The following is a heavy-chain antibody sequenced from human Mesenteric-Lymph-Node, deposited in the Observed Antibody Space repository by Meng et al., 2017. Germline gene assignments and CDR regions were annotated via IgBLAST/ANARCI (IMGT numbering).Heavy chain of an antibody. V-gene: IGHV4-31*03. J-gene: IGHJ4*02. D-gene: IGHD5-24*01. CDR1: GGSIRSGGYY. Sequence: QLQLQESGPGLVKPAQTLSLPCTVSGGSIRSGGYYWSWIRQHPGKGLGLIGYIYYSGSTYYNPSLKSRVTISVDTSKNQFSLKLSAVTAADTAVYYCARGPSRWLQFSFDYWGQGTLVTVSS. CDR3: ARGPSRWLQFSFDY. CDR2: IYYSGST.